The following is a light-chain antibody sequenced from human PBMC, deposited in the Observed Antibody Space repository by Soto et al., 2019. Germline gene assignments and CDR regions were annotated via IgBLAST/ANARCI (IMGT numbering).Light chain of an antibody. CDR2: GVS. CDR3: QTYNDWPFV. CDR1: ESLFGV. Sequence: EIVMTQSPPTLSASPGESVSLSCRASESLFGVLAWDQQKPGQAPRLLIYGVSTKAIGVPARFSGSGSAADFTLTISSVQSDDSAVYYCQTYNDWPFVVGQGTKLEI. V-gene: IGKV3-15*01. J-gene: IGKJ2*01.